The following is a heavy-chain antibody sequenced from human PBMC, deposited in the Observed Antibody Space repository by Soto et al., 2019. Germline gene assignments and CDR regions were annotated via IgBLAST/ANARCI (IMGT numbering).Heavy chain of an antibody. J-gene: IGHJ6*02. CDR3: AKDLGVVAVTPGGMDV. CDR1: GFTFSSYG. Sequence: QVQLVESGGGVVQPGRSLRLSCAASGFTFSSYGMHWVRQAPGKGLEWVAVISYDGSNRYYADSVKGRFTISRDNSKNTLYLQMNSLRAEDTAVYYCAKDLGVVAVTPGGMDVWGQGTTVTVSS. D-gene: IGHD2-15*01. V-gene: IGHV3-30*18. CDR2: ISYDGSNR.